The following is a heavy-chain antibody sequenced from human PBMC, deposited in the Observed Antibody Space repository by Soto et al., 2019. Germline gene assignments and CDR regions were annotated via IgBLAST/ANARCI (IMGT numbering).Heavy chain of an antibody. CDR3: ARVRDWFDT. Sequence: SETLSLTCAVYGGSFSGYYWNWIRQPPGKGLEWIGEIDHGGCTNYNPSLRSRVTISVDTSKNQFSLRLTSVTAADTAVYYCARVRDWFDTWGQGTLVTVSS. CDR2: IDHGGCT. CDR1: GGSFSGYY. J-gene: IGHJ5*02. D-gene: IGHD3-3*01. V-gene: IGHV4-34*01.